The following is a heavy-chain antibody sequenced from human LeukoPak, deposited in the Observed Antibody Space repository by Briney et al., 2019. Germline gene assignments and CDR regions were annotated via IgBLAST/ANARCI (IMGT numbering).Heavy chain of an antibody. V-gene: IGHV1-24*01. CDR2: FDPEDGET. J-gene: IGHJ5*02. CDR3: ATRYGSGGHTNWFDP. Sequence: ASVKVSCKVSGYTLTELSMHWVRQAPGKGLEWMGGFDPEDGETIYAQKFQGRVTMTEDTSTDTAYMELSSLRSEDTAVYYCATRYGSGGHTNWFDPWGQGTLVTASS. CDR1: GYTLTELS. D-gene: IGHD3-10*01.